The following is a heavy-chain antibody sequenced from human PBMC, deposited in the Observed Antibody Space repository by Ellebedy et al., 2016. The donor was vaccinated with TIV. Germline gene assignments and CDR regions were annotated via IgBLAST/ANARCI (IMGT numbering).Heavy chain of an antibody. V-gene: IGHV3-23*01. J-gene: IGHJ4*02. CDR3: AKRSGVGLTGYYTDS. CDR2: ISGSGVST. CDR1: GFTFSRYA. D-gene: IGHD3-9*01. Sequence: GESLKISCAASGFTFSRYAMSWVRQAPGKGLEWVSVISGSGVSTYYADSVKGRFTISRDNSKNTLYLHLSSLRAGDTAVYYCAKRSGVGLTGYYTDSWGQGTLVTVSS.